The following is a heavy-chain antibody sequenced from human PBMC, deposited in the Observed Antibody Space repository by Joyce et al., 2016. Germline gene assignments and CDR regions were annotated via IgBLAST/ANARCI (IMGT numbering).Heavy chain of an antibody. J-gene: IGHJ4*02. CDR2: ITSSSATM. CDR3: ARVRAIFGVGTVFDY. V-gene: IGHV3-48*02. Sequence: EVELVESGGGLVQPGGCLTLSCAASGFSFSSYSMNWVRQDPGKGLEWVSYITSSSATMSYADSVKGRFTTSRDNAKNSVYLQMNSLRDEDTAVYYCARVRAIFGVGTVFDYWGQGTLVTVSS. D-gene: IGHD3-3*01. CDR1: GFSFSSYS.